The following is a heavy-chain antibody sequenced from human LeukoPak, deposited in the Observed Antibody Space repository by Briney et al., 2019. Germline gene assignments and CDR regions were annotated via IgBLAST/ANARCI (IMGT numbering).Heavy chain of an antibody. CDR3: ARLRPVVMTAGYFGY. V-gene: IGHV4-39*01. J-gene: IGHJ4*02. Sequence: SETLSLTRTVSGGSISSSSYYWVWIRQPPGKGLEGIAIIYYTGSTYYNPSLKSRVTMSVDTSKNQFSLKQTSVTAADTAVYYCARLRPVVMTAGYFGYWGQGTLVTVSS. CDR1: GGSISSSSYY. CDR2: IYYTGST. D-gene: IGHD2-21*02.